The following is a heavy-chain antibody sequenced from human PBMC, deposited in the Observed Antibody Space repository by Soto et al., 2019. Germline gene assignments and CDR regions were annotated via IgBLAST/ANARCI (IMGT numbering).Heavy chain of an antibody. V-gene: IGHV3-21*01. CDR3: ARDTYGSGSYYLDY. CDR1: GFTFSSYS. D-gene: IGHD3-10*01. CDR2: ISSSSSYI. J-gene: IGHJ4*02. Sequence: GGSLRLSCAASGFTFSSYSMNGVRQAPGKGLEWVSSISSSSSYIYYADSVKGRFTISRDNAKNSLYLQMNSLRAEDMAVYYCARDTYGSGSYYLDYWGQGTLVTVSS.